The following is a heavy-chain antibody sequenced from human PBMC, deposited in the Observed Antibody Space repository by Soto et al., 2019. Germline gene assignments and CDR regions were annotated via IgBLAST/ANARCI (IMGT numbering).Heavy chain of an antibody. Sequence: PGPQVKVSCKASGFTFTSSAVQWVRQARGQRLEWIGWIVVGSGNTNYAQKFQERVTITRDMSTSTAYMELSSLRSEDTAVYYCAAPFPTGTHYYYYGMDVWGQGTTVTVSS. J-gene: IGHJ6*02. D-gene: IGHD1-1*01. CDR3: AAPFPTGTHYYYYGMDV. CDR1: GFTFTSSA. V-gene: IGHV1-58*01. CDR2: IVVGSGNT.